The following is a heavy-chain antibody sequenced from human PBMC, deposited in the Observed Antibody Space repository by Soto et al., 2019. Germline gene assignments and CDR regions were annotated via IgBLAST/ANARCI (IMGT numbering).Heavy chain of an antibody. CDR2: IYYSGST. CDR1: GGSISSGDYY. V-gene: IGHV4-30-4*01. CDR3: ARRVGELRSKGNWFDP. D-gene: IGHD3-10*01. J-gene: IGHJ5*02. Sequence: QVQLQESGPGLVKPSQTLPLTCTVSGGSISSGDYYWSWIRQPPGKGLEWIGYIYYSGSTYYNPSLKSRVTISVDTSKNQFSLKLSSVTAADTAVYYCARRVGELRSKGNWFDPWGQGTLVTISS.